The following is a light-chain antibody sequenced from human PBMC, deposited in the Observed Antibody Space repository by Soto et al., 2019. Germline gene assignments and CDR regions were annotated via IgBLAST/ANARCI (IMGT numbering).Light chain of an antibody. CDR1: QSLLDSNGYDS. Sequence: DIVLTQSPLSLPVTPGEPASISCRSSQSLLDSNGYDSLDWYLQKPGQSPQLLIYLGSNRASGGPARFSGSGSGTDFTLKISRVEADDVGVYYCMQALQTPPTFGQGTKVEIK. CDR3: MQALQTPPT. CDR2: LGS. J-gene: IGKJ1*01. V-gene: IGKV2-28*01.